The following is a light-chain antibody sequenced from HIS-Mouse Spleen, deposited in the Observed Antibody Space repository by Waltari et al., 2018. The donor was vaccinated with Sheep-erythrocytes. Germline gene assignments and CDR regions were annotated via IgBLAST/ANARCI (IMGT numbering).Light chain of an antibody. Sequence: QSALTQPASVSGSPGQSITISCTGTSSDVGGYNYVSWYQQHPGKAPKLMIYDVSNRPSGVSNRFPGSKSGNTASLTISGLQAEDEADYYCSSYTSSSTSWVFGGGTKLTVL. V-gene: IGLV2-14*03. CDR1: SSDVGGYNY. CDR2: DVS. CDR3: SSYTSSSTSWV. J-gene: IGLJ3*02.